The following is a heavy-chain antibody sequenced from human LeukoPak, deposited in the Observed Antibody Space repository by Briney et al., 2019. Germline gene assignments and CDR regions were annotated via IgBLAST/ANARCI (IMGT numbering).Heavy chain of an antibody. Sequence: PGGSLRLSCAASGFAFSGSDIHWVRQASGKGLEWVGRIRSKADTYATAYGASLKGRFTISRDDSKNTAYLQMNSLKIEDTAVYYCTRLSLEAAYYMDVWGKGTTVTVSS. J-gene: IGHJ6*03. V-gene: IGHV3-73*01. CDR2: IRSKADTYAT. CDR1: GFAFSGSD. D-gene: IGHD2-15*01. CDR3: TRLSLEAAYYMDV.